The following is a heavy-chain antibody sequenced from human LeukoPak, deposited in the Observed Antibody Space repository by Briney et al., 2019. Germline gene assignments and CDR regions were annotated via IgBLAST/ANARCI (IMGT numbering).Heavy chain of an antibody. CDR2: INPNSGGT. CDR1: GYTFTGYY. V-gene: IGHV1-2*02. J-gene: IGHJ4*02. Sequence: GASVKVSCKASGYTFTGYYMHWVRQAPGQGLEWMGWINPNSGGTNYAQKFQGRVTMTRDTSISTAYMELSRLRSDDTAVYYCARVWDILTGDEFDYWGQGTLVTVSS. D-gene: IGHD3-9*01. CDR3: ARVWDILTGDEFDY.